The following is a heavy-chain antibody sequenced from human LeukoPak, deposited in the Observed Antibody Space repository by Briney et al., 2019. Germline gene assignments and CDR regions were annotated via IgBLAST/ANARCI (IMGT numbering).Heavy chain of an antibody. CDR2: INPNSGGT. V-gene: IGHV1-2*04. Sequence: ASVKVSFTASGGTFSSYAISWVRQAPGQGLEWMGWINPNSGGTNYAQKFQGWVTMTRDTSISTAYMELSRLRSDDTAVYYCARDRDWNYAFDYWGQGTLVTVSS. J-gene: IGHJ4*02. D-gene: IGHD1-7*01. CDR3: ARDRDWNYAFDY. CDR1: GGTFSSYA.